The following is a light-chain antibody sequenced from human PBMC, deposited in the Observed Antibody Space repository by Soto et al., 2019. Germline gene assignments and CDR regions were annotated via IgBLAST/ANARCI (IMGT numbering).Light chain of an antibody. V-gene: IGKV3-15*01. CDR2: GAT. CDR3: QQYNNWPRT. CDR1: QSVTNY. Sequence: EIFLTQSPDTLSLSPGERATLTCRASQSVTNYIVWYQQRPGQAPRLLIHGATTRATGIPARFSGSGSGTEFTLTISSLQSEDFAVYYCQQYNNWPRTFGQGTKVDI. J-gene: IGKJ1*01.